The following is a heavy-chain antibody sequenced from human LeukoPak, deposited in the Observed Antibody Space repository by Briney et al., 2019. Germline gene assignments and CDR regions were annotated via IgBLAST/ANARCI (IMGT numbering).Heavy chain of an antibody. CDR1: GFTFSSYA. D-gene: IGHD6-6*01. J-gene: IGHJ4*02. CDR3: ASGGEAARPLDDY. Sequence: GGSLRLSCAASGFTFSSYAMHWVRQAPGKGLEWVAVISYDGSNKYYADSVKGRFTISRDNSKNTLYLQINSLRAEDTAVYYCASGGEAARPLDDYWGQGTLVTVSS. CDR2: ISYDGSNK. V-gene: IGHV3-30-3*01.